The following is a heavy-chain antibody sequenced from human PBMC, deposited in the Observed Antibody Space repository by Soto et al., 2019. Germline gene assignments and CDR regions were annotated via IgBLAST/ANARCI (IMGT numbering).Heavy chain of an antibody. J-gene: IGHJ4*02. CDR3: ARPLHYYDGSGYSAY. D-gene: IGHD3-22*01. V-gene: IGHV3-33*01. Sequence: GGSLRLSCAASGFTFSSYGMHWVRQAPGKGLEWVVVIWYDGSNKYYADSVKGRFTISRDNSKNTLYLQMNSLRAEDTAVYYCARPLHYYDGSGYSAYWGQGT. CDR1: GFTFSSYG. CDR2: IWYDGSNK.